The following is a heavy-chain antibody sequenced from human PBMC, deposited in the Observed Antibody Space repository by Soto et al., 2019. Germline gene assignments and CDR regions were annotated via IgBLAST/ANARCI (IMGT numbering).Heavy chain of an antibody. J-gene: IGHJ6*03. CDR2: ISGSGGST. CDR1: GFTFSSYA. Sequence: GGSLRLSCAASGFTFSSYAMSWVRQAPGKGLEWVSAISGSGGSTYYADSVKGRFTISRDNSKNTLYLQMNSLRAEDTAVYYCAKPILSYGDYDYYYYYMDVWGKGTTVTVS. D-gene: IGHD4-17*01. V-gene: IGHV3-23*01. CDR3: AKPILSYGDYDYYYYYMDV.